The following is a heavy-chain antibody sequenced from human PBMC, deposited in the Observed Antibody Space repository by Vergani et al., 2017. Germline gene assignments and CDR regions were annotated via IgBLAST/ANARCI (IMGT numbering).Heavy chain of an antibody. J-gene: IGHJ6*02. CDR2: NIPILGIA. Sequence: QVQLVQSGAEVKKPGSSVKVSCKASGGTFSSYTISWVRQAPGQGLEWMGRNIPILGIANYAQKFQGRVTITADKSTSTAYMELSSLRSEDTAVYYCARRHLGWELPFTDYGMDVWGQGTTVTVSS. CDR3: ARRHLGWELPFTDYGMDV. CDR1: GGTFSSYT. V-gene: IGHV1-69*02. D-gene: IGHD1-26*01.